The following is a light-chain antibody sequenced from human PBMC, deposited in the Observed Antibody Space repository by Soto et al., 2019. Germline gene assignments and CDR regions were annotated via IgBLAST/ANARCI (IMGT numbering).Light chain of an antibody. V-gene: IGKV1-5*03. J-gene: IGKJ1*01. Sequence: DIQMTQSPSTLSASVGDRVTITCRASQSISSWLAWYQQKPGTAPKLLIYKASSLQSGVPSRFSGSGSGTEFTLTISSLQPDDFATYYCQQYVTAFRSFGQGTKVGI. CDR2: KAS. CDR3: QQYVTAFRS. CDR1: QSISSW.